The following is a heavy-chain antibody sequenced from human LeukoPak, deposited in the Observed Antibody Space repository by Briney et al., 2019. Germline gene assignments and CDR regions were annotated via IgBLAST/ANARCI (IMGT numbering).Heavy chain of an antibody. V-gene: IGHV3-30*18. Sequence: GGSLRLSCAASGFTFSSYGMHWVRQAPGKGLEWVAVISYDGSNKYYADSVKGRFTISRDNSKNTLYLQMNSLRAEDTAVYYCAKETGCSSTSCYHLNWFDPWGQGTLVTVSS. J-gene: IGHJ5*02. D-gene: IGHD2-2*01. CDR3: AKETGCSSTSCYHLNWFDP. CDR1: GFTFSSYG. CDR2: ISYDGSNK.